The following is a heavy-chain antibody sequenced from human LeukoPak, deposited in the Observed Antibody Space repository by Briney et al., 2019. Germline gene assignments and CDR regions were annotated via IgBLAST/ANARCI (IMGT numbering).Heavy chain of an antibody. CDR1: GGTFSSYA. D-gene: IGHD1-26*01. CDR2: IIPIFGTA. V-gene: IGHV1-69*05. J-gene: IGHJ5*02. CDR3: ARDDVDSGSPGAFDP. Sequence: SVKVSCKASGGTFSSYAISWVRQAPGQGLEWMGGIIPIFGTANYAQKFQGRVTITTDESTSTAYMELSSLRSEDTAVYYCARDDVDSGSPGAFDPWGQGTLVTVSS.